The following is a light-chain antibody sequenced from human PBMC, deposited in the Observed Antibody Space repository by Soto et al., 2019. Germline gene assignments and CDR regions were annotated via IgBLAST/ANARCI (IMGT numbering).Light chain of an antibody. Sequence: IVFTQSPATLSLSQGERATLSCRASQSVSSSYLAWYQQKPGQAPRLLIYGASSRATGIPDRFSGSGSGTDFTLTISRLEPEDFAVYYCQQYGSSPKTFGQGTKVDIK. CDR3: QQYGSSPKT. CDR1: QSVSSSY. CDR2: GAS. J-gene: IGKJ1*01. V-gene: IGKV3-20*01.